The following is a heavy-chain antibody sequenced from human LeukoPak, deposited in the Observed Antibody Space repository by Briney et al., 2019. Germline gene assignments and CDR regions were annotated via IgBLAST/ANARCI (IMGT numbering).Heavy chain of an antibody. J-gene: IGHJ6*02. D-gene: IGHD2-2*01. CDR3: AGYCSSTSCYDYYYGMDV. Sequence: GGSLRLSCAASGFTLSDYYMSWIRQAPGKGLEWVSYISSSGSTIYYADSVKGRFTISRDNAKNSLYLQMNSLRAEDTAVYYCAGYCSSTSCYDYYYGMDVWGQGTTVTVSS. CDR1: GFTLSDYY. V-gene: IGHV3-11*01. CDR2: ISSSGSTI.